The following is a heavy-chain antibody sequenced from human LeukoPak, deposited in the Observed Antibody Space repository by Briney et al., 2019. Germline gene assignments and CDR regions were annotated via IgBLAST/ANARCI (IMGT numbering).Heavy chain of an antibody. J-gene: IGHJ3*02. Sequence: ASVKVSCKASGYTFTSYYMHWVRQAPGQGLEWMGIINPSGGSTSYARKFQGRVTMTRDTSTSTVYMELSSLRSEDTAVYYCARSSDNYYDSSGYSLYIWGQGTMVTVSS. CDR1: GYTFTSYY. D-gene: IGHD3-22*01. V-gene: IGHV1-46*01. CDR3: ARSSDNYYDSSGYSLYI. CDR2: INPSGGST.